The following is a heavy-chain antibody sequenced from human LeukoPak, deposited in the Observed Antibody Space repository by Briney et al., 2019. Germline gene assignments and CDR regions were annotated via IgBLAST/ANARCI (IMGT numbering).Heavy chain of an antibody. J-gene: IGHJ4*02. Sequence: KPGGSLRLSCAASGFTFSSYSMNWVRQAPGKGLEWVSSISSSSSYIYYADSVKGRFTISRDNAKNSLYLQMNSLRAEDTAVYYCAGQQWLAAYYFDYWGQGTLVTVSS. CDR2: ISSSSSYI. D-gene: IGHD6-19*01. CDR1: GFTFSSYS. V-gene: IGHV3-21*01. CDR3: AGQQWLAAYYFDY.